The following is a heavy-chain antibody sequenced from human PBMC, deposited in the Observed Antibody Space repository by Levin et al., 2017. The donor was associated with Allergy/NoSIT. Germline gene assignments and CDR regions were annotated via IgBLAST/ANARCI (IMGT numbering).Heavy chain of an antibody. CDR2: IYHSGST. D-gene: IGHD1-7*01. J-gene: IGHJ4*02. V-gene: IGHV4-59*01. CDR1: GGSITSYY. Sequence: PSETLSLTCTVSGGSITSYYWNWIRQPPGKGLEWIGYIYHSGSTNYNPSLKSRVSISIDTSKKQFSLKLSSVTAADTAVYYCARELELLRYFDYWGQGTLVTVSS. CDR3: ARELELLRYFDY.